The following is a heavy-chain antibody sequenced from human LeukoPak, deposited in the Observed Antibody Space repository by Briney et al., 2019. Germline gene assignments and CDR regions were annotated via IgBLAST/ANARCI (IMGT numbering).Heavy chain of an antibody. CDR1: GFTFSSYA. D-gene: IGHD6-19*01. CDR3: AKDAEQWLFTAGYYYYGMDV. V-gene: IGHV3-23*01. Sequence: PGGSLRLSCAASGFTFSSYAMSWVRQAPGKGLEWVSAISGSGGSTYYADSMKGRFTISRDNSKNTLYLQMNSLRAEDTAVYYCAKDAEQWLFTAGYYYYGMDVWGQGTTVTVSS. CDR2: ISGSGGST. J-gene: IGHJ6*02.